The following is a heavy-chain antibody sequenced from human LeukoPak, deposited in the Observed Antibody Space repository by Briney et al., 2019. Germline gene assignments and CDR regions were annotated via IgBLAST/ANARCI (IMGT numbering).Heavy chain of an antibody. CDR1: GYSFSSYW. CDR2: IYPGDSET. J-gene: IGHJ6*02. CDR3: ARGSGSYYNANYYGMDV. Sequence: PGESLKISCKGSGYSFSSYWIAWVRQLPGKGLEWMGIIYPGDSETRYSPSFQGQVTISADKSISTAYLQWSSLKASDTAMYYCARGSGSYYNANYYGMDVWGQGTTVTVSS. V-gene: IGHV5-51*01. D-gene: IGHD3-10*01.